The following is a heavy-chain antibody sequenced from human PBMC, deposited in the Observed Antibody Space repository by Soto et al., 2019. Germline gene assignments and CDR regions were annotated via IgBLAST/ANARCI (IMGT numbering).Heavy chain of an antibody. V-gene: IGHV1-18*01. CDR3: AATVAGTLHFDY. CDR1: GYTFTSYG. Sequence: ASVKVSCKASGYTFTSYGISWVRQAPGQGLEWMGWISAYNGNTNYAQKLQGRVTMTTDTSTSTAYMELRSLRSDDTAVYYCAATVAGTLHFDYWGQGTLVTVSS. J-gene: IGHJ4*02. D-gene: IGHD6-19*01. CDR2: ISAYNGNT.